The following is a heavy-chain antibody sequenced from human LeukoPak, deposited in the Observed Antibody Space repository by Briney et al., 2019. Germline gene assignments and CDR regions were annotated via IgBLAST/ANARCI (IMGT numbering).Heavy chain of an antibody. V-gene: IGHV3-48*03. CDR2: ISSSGSTI. CDR1: GFTFSSYE. J-gene: IGHJ6*02. CDR3: ARGRRVDTATRSYYYGLDV. Sequence: PGGSLRLSCAASGFTFSSYEMHWVRQAPGKGLEWVSYISSSGSTIYYADSVKGRFTISRDNAKNSLYLQMNSLRAEDTAVHYCARGRRVDTATRSYYYGLDVWGQGTTVTVSS. D-gene: IGHD5-18*01.